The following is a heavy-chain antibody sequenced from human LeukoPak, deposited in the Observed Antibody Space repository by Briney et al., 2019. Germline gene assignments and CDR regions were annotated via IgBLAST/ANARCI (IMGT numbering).Heavy chain of an antibody. D-gene: IGHD1-26*01. CDR3: ARGARGFYRVSGVYYFDY. Sequence: SETLSLTCAVYGGSFSGYYWSWIRQPPGKGLEWIAEINHSGSTNYNPSLKSRVTISVDTSKNQFSLKLSSVTAADTAVYYCARGARGFYRVSGVYYFDYWGQGTLVTVSS. J-gene: IGHJ4*02. V-gene: IGHV4-34*01. CDR2: INHSGST. CDR1: GGSFSGYY.